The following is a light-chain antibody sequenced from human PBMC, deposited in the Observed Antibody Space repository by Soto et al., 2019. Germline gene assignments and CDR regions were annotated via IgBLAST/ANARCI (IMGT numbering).Light chain of an antibody. V-gene: IGKV3-20*01. Sequence: EIVLTQSPGTLSLSPGERATLSCRASQSVSSSYFAWYQQKPGQAPRLLIYGASTRATGIPDRFSGDGSGTDFTLTISRLEPEDFVVYYCQHYGTSPTWTFGQGTKVEVK. CDR1: QSVSSSY. CDR3: QHYGTSPTWT. CDR2: GAS. J-gene: IGKJ1*01.